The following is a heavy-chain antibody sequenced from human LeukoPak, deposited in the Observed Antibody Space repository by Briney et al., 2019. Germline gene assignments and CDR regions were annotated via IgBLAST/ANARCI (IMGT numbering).Heavy chain of an antibody. V-gene: IGHV7-4-1*02. CDR1: GYTFTSHA. Sequence: GASVKVSCKASGYTFTSHAMNWVRQAPGQGLEWMGWINTNTGNPTFAQDFTGRFVFSLDTSVSTAYLQISSLKAEDTAVYYCARDRVLRYFDWLSEGDGAFDIWGQGTMVTVSS. CDR3: ARDRVLRYFDWLSEGDGAFDI. D-gene: IGHD3-9*01. CDR2: INTNTGNP. J-gene: IGHJ3*02.